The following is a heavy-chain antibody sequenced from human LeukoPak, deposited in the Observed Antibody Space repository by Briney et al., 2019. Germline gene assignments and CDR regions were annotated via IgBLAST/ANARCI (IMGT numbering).Heavy chain of an antibody. D-gene: IGHD1-26*01. V-gene: IGHV3-21*01. CDR3: ARRYIVGATGGDY. J-gene: IGHJ4*02. Sequence: GGSLRLSCAASGFTFSSYSMNWVRQAPGKGLEWVSSISSSSSYIYYADSVKGRFTISRDNAKNSLYLQMNSLRAEDTAVYYCARRYIVGATGGDYWGQGTLVTVSS. CDR2: ISSSSSYI. CDR1: GFTFSSYS.